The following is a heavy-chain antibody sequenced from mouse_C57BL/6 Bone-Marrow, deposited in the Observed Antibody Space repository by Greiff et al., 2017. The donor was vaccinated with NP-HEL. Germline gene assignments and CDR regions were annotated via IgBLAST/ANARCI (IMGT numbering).Heavy chain of an antibody. J-gene: IGHJ3*01. V-gene: IGHV1-81*01. CDR2: IYPRSGNT. CDR1: GYTFTSYG. Sequence: QVHVKQSGAELARPGASVKLSCKASGYTFTSYGISWVKQRTGQGLEWIGEIYPRSGNTNYNEKFKGKATLTADKSSSTAYMELRSLTSEGSEVYFCERSLFAYWGQGTLVTVSA. CDR3: ERSLFAY.